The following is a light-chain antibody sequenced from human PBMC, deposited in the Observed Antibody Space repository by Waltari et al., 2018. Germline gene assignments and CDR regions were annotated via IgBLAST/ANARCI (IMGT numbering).Light chain of an antibody. Sequence: QSALTQPASVSGSPGQSVTISCTGTSNDIGGSTYVPWYQQRPGKAPKLIIYDVNNRPSGVSGRFSGSKSGNTASLTISGLQAEDETDYYCSSFTRTVLFGGGTKLTVL. CDR2: DVN. CDR3: SSFTRTVL. J-gene: IGLJ2*01. CDR1: SNDIGGSTY. V-gene: IGLV2-14*01.